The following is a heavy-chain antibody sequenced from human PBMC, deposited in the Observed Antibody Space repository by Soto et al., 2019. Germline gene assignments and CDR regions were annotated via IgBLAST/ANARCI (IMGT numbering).Heavy chain of an antibody. CDR3: ARDNWNYGDYYYGMDV. CDR2: INPNSGGT. D-gene: IGHD1-7*01. Sequence: ASVKVSCKASGYTFTGYYMHWVRQAPGQGLEWMGWINPNSGGTNYAQKFQGRVTMTRDTSISTAYMELSRLRSDDTAVYYCARDNWNYGDYYYGMDVWGQGTTVTAP. V-gene: IGHV1-2*02. J-gene: IGHJ6*02. CDR1: GYTFTGYY.